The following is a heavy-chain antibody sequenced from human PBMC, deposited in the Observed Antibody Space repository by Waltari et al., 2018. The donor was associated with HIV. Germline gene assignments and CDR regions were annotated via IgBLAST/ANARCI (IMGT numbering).Heavy chain of an antibody. V-gene: IGHV4-31*03. CDR2: IYYTGST. D-gene: IGHD5-18*01. CDR3: ARVGGSSYGSVSGEIDY. CDR1: GGSISSGGYF. J-gene: IGHJ4*02. Sequence: QVQLQESGPGLVKPSQTLSLTCTVPGGSISSGGYFWSWIRQHPGKGLEWLGYIYYTGSTSYNPSLKSRVTISVDTSKNQFSLKLISVTAADTAIYYCARVGGSSYGSVSGEIDYWGQGTLVSVSS.